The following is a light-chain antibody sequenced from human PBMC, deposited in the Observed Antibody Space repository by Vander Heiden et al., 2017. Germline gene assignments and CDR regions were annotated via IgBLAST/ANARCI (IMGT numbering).Light chain of an antibody. J-gene: IGLJ3*02. CDR2: DVS. V-gene: IGLV2-14*03. Sequence: QSALTQPASVSGSPGQSITISCTGTSSDVGGYNYVSWYQQHPGKAPKLMIYDVSYRPSGVSNRFSGSKSGNTASLTISGLQAEDEADYCCSSYTSSSALGVFGGGTKLTVL. CDR1: SSDVGGYNY. CDR3: SSYTSSSALGV.